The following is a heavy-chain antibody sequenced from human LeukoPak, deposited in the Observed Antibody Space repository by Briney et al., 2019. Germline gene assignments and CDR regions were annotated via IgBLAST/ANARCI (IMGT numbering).Heavy chain of an antibody. CDR3: AKTYSSGWSSAEYFQH. Sequence: PGGSLRLSCAASGFTFSSYAMSWVRQAPGKGLEWVSAISGSGGSTYYADSVKGRFTISRDNSKNTLYLQMNSLRAEDTAVYYCAKTYSSGWSSAEYFQHWGQGTLVTVSS. CDR2: ISGSGGST. D-gene: IGHD6-19*01. J-gene: IGHJ1*01. V-gene: IGHV3-23*01. CDR1: GFTFSSYA.